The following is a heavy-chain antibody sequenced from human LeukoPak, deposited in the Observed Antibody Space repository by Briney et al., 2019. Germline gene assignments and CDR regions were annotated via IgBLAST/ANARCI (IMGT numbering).Heavy chain of an antibody. Sequence: PGGSLRLSCAASGFTFSSYSMNWVRQAPGKGLEWVSSISSGSSYIYYADSVKGRLTISRDNAKNSLYLQMNSLRAEDTAVYYCARGVTTTVTTPGHWGQGTLVTVSS. CDR1: GFTFSSYS. V-gene: IGHV3-21*01. CDR2: ISSGSSYI. J-gene: IGHJ4*02. D-gene: IGHD4-17*01. CDR3: ARGVTTTVTTPGH.